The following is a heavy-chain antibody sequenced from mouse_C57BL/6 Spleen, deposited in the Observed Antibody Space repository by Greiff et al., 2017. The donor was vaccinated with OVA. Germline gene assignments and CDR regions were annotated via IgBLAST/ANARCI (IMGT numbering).Heavy chain of an antibody. CDR2: IHPNSGST. J-gene: IGHJ2*01. CDR1: GYTFTSYW. V-gene: IGHV1-64*01. CDR3: AREEIGY. Sequence: QVHVKQPGAELVKPGASVQLSCKASGYTFTSYWMHWVKQRPGQGLEWIGMIHPNSGSTNYNEKFKSKATLTVDKSSSTAYMQLSSLTSEDSAVYYCAREEIGYWGQGTTLTVSS.